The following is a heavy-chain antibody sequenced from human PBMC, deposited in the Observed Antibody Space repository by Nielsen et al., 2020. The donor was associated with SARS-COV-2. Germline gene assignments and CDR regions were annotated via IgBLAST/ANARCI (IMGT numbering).Heavy chain of an antibody. Sequence: GGSLRLSCAGSGFTFSSYYFNWVRQAPGKGLMWVSRINSDGSRSAYADAVKGRFIIARDNARDTLSLQMNSLSAEDTAVYYCVRVRDDGHYYDTGPFDYWGQGALVTVSS. V-gene: IGHV3-74*01. CDR2: INSDGSRS. J-gene: IGHJ4*02. D-gene: IGHD3-22*01. CDR3: VRVRDDGHYYDTGPFDY. CDR1: GFTFSSYY.